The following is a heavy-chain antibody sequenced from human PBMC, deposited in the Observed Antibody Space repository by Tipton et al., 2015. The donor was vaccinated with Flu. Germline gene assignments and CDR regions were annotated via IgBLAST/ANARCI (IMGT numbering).Heavy chain of an antibody. CDR3: ARGVGTTPYNRYGMDV. V-gene: IGHV1-69*01. J-gene: IGHJ6*02. D-gene: IGHD1-26*01. CDR2: IIPIFHTT. Sequence: QLVQSGAEVKKSGSSVRVSCKASGGTFNKYAISWVRQAPGQGLEWMGGIIPIFHTTKFAQKFQGRVTITADEFTSTAYMELSSLTSEDTAVYYCARGVGTTPYNRYGMDVWGQGTTVTVSS. CDR1: GGTFNKYA.